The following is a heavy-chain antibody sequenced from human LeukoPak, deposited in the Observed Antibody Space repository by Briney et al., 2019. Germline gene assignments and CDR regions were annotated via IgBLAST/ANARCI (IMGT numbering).Heavy chain of an antibody. Sequence: GGSLRLTCAASGFTFRSHGMNWVRQAPGKGLEWVSGISPSGDILYYADSVKGRFTLSRDNAKNSLYLQMNSLRAEDTAVYYCATSGYSSSWYFGWGQGTLVTVSS. V-gene: IGHV3-48*01. CDR1: GFTFRSHG. CDR2: ISPSGDIL. CDR3: ATSGYSSSWYFG. D-gene: IGHD6-13*01. J-gene: IGHJ4*02.